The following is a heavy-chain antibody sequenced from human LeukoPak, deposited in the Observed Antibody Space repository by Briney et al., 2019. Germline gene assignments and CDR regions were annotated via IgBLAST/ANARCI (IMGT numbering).Heavy chain of an antibody. D-gene: IGHD3-16*01. J-gene: IGHJ6*02. CDR2: IRYDGSNK. CDR1: GFTFSSYG. CDR3: ARDPEGLNYDYVHPNPSKELSYYYYYGMDV. V-gene: IGHV3-33*01. Sequence: GGSLRLSCAASGFTFSSYGMHWVRQAPGKGLEWVAVIRYDGSNKYYADSVKGRFTISRDNSKNTLYLQMNSLRAEDTAVYYCARDPEGLNYDYVHPNPSKELSYYYYYGMDVWGQGTTVTVSS.